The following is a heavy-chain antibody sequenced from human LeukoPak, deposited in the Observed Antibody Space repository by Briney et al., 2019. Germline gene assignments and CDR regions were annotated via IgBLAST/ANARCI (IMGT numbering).Heavy chain of an antibody. J-gene: IGHJ4*02. CDR1: GGSFSCYY. V-gene: IGHV4-34*01. CDR3: ASVDTAKPFDY. CDR2: INHSGST. Sequence: PSETLSLTCAVYGGSFSCYYWSWLRQPPGQGLEWIGEINHSGSTNYNPSLKSRVTISVDTSKNQFSLKLISVTAADTAVYYCASVDTAKPFDYWGQGTLVTVSS. D-gene: IGHD5-18*01.